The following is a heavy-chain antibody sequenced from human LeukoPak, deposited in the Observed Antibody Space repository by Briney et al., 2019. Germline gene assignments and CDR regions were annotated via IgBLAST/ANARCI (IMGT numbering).Heavy chain of an antibody. J-gene: IGHJ4*02. V-gene: IGHV1-69*05. CDR1: GYTFTSYA. CDR3: ARGTPSEQLVLD. CDR2: IIPIFGTA. D-gene: IGHD6-6*01. Sequence: ASVKVSCKASGYTFTSYAISWVRQAPGQGLEWMGRIIPIFGTANYAQKFQGRVTITTDESTSTAYMELSSLRSEDTAVYYCARGTPSEQLVLDWGQGTLVTVSS.